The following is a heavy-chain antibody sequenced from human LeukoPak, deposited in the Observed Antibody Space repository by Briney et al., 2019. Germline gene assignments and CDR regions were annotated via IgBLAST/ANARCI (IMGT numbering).Heavy chain of an antibody. D-gene: IGHD4-11*01. J-gene: IGHJ6*03. CDR2: INHSGST. CDR3: AKHYSKNHYYYMDV. Sequence: SETLSLACAVYGGSFSGYYWSWIRQPPGKGLEWIGEINHSGSTNYNPSLKSRVTISVDTSKNQFSLKLSSVTAADTAVYYCAKHYSKNHYYYMDVWGKGTTVTVSS. V-gene: IGHV4-34*01. CDR1: GGSFSGYY.